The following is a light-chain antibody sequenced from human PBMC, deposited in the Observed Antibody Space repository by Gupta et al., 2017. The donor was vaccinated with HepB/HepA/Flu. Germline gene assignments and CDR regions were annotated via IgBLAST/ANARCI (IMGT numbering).Light chain of an antibody. Sequence: QSALTQPASVSGSPGQSLTISCTGTSSDVGGDKYVSWYQQHPGKAPKLMIYDVSNRPSGVSNRFSGSKSGNTASLTISGLQAEDEADYYCSSYTSSSTVVFGGGTKLTVL. CDR1: SSDVGGDKY. CDR3: SSYTSSSTVV. J-gene: IGLJ2*01. V-gene: IGLV2-14*03. CDR2: DVS.